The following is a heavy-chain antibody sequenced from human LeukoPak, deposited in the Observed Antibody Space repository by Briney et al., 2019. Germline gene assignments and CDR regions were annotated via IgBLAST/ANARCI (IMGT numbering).Heavy chain of an antibody. CDR1: GFTFSTFW. V-gene: IGHV3-15*01. Sequence: GGSLRLSCAASGFTFSTFWMTWVRQAPGKGLEWVGRIKSKADGGTTDYAAPVKGRFTISRDDSKNTLYLQMNSLKTEDTAVYYCITNIGATGTSVYWGQGTLVTVSS. CDR3: ITNIGATGTSVY. CDR2: IKSKADGGTT. D-gene: IGHD6-13*01. J-gene: IGHJ4*02.